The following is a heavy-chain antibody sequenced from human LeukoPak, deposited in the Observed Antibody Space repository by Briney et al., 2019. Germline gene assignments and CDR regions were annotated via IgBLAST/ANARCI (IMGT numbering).Heavy chain of an antibody. V-gene: IGHV4-4*07. Sequence: PSETLSLTCTVSGGSISSYYWSWIRQPAGKGLEWIGRIYTSGSTNYNPSLMGRVTISADKSKNQFSLKLRSVTAADTAVYYCARYCSSISCYGDYYYMDVWGKGTKVTVSS. D-gene: IGHD2-2*01. CDR2: IYTSGST. CDR1: GGSISSYY. J-gene: IGHJ6*03. CDR3: ARYCSSISCYGDYYYMDV.